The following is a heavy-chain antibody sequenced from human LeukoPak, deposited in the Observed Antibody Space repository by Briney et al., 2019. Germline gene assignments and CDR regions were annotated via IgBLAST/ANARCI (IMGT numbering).Heavy chain of an antibody. CDR2: IHYSGST. Sequence: SETLSLTCAVSGDSITSGGFSWTWIRHPPGKGLEWIGYIHYSGSTYFNPSLKSRAAISGDTSKNQFSLTLTSVTAADTAVYYCARETSQKGAHYMDVWGKGTTVTISS. CDR3: ARETSQKGAHYMDV. CDR1: GDSITSGGFS. J-gene: IGHJ6*03. V-gene: IGHV4-30-4*07. D-gene: IGHD3-16*01.